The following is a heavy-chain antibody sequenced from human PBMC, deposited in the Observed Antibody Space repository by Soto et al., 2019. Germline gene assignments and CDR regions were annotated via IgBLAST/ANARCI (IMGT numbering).Heavy chain of an antibody. D-gene: IGHD2-2*01. CDR2: IYSGGST. J-gene: IGHJ6*02. CDR1: GFTVSSSY. V-gene: IGHV3-53*02. Sequence: EVQLVETGGGLIQPGGSLRLSCAASGFTVSSSYMSWVRQTPGKGLEWVSVIYSGGSTYYADSVKGRFTISRDNSKNTLYLQMNSLRAEDTAVYYCASSNALRYYYYYGMDVWGQGTTVTVSS. CDR3: ASSNALRYYYYYGMDV.